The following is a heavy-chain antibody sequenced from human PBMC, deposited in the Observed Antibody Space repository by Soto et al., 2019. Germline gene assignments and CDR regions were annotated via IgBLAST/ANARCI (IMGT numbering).Heavy chain of an antibody. V-gene: IGHV4-30-4*01. Sequence: PSETLSLPCTVSGGSISSGVYYWSWIRQPPGKGLEWIGYIYYSGSTYYNPSLKSRVTISVDTSKNQFSLKLSSVTAADTAVYYCASLAYTYGAEDYWGQGTLVTVSS. CDR1: GGSISSGVYY. D-gene: IGHD5-18*01. J-gene: IGHJ4*02. CDR3: ASLAYTYGAEDY. CDR2: IYYSGST.